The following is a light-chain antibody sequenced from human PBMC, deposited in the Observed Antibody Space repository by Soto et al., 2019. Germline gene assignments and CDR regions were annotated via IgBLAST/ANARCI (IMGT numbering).Light chain of an antibody. CDR2: EVS. Sequence: QSGLTQPASVSGSPGQSITISCTGTSSDVGSYNLVSWYQQHPGKAPKLMIYEVSKRPSGVSNRFSGSKSGNTASLTISGLQAEDEADYYCCSYAATSTFVFGTGTKLTVL. J-gene: IGLJ1*01. V-gene: IGLV2-23*02. CDR3: CSYAATSTFV. CDR1: SSDVGSYNL.